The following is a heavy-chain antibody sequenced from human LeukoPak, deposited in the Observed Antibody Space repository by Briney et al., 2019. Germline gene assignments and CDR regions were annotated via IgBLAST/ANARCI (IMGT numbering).Heavy chain of an antibody. Sequence: PSQTLSLTCAVSGGSISSGGYSWSWIRQPPGKGLEWIGYIYHSGSTYYNPSLKSRVTISVDRSKNQFSLKLSSVTAADTAVYYCARGGPDSSGWDILRKKNQNDYWGQGTLVTVSS. V-gene: IGHV4-30-2*01. J-gene: IGHJ4*02. CDR2: IYHSGST. D-gene: IGHD6-19*01. CDR3: ARGGPDSSGWDILRKKNQNDY. CDR1: GGSISSGGYS.